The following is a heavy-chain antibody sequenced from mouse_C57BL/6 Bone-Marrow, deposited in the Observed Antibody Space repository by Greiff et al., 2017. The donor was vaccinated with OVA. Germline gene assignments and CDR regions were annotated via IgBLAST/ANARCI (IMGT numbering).Heavy chain of an antibody. J-gene: IGHJ3*01. Sequence: EVQLVESGGGLVQPKGSLKLSCAASGFSFNTYAMNWVRQAPGKGLEWVARIRSKSNNYATYYADSVKDRFTISRDDSESMLYLQMNNLKTEDTAIYYCVRQGNYSAWFAYWGQGTLVTVSA. CDR2: IRSKSNNYAT. V-gene: IGHV10-1*01. D-gene: IGHD2-1*01. CDR1: GFSFNTYA. CDR3: VRQGNYSAWFAY.